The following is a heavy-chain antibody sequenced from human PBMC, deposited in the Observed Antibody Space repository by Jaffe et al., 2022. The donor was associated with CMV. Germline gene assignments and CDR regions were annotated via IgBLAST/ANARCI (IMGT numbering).Heavy chain of an antibody. Sequence: EVQLVQSGAEVKKPGESLKISCKGSGYSFTSYWIGWVRQMPGKGLEWMGIIYPGDSDTRYSPSFQGQVTISADKSISTAYLQWSSLKASDTAMYYCARHPDYYDILTGYSLGGWFDPWGQGTLVTVSS. J-gene: IGHJ5*02. V-gene: IGHV5-51*01. D-gene: IGHD3-9*01. CDR2: IYPGDSDT. CDR3: ARHPDYYDILTGYSLGGWFDP. CDR1: GYSFTSYW.